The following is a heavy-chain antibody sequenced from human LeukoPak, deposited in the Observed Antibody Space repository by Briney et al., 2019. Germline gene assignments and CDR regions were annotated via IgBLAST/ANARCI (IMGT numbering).Heavy chain of an antibody. CDR3: ARCPVWFQVRSFDY. V-gene: IGHV4-59*04. Sequence: PSETLSLTCTVSGGSISSYYWSWIRQPPGKGLEWIGSIYHSGSTYYNPSLKSRDTISVDTSKNQFSLKLSSVTAADTAVYYCARCPVWFQVRSFDYWGQGTLVTVSS. D-gene: IGHD2-21*01. CDR2: IYHSGST. CDR1: GGSISSYY. J-gene: IGHJ4*02.